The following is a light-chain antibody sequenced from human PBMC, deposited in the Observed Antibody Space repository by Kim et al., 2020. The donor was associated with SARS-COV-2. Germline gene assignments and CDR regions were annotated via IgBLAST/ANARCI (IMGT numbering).Light chain of an antibody. J-gene: IGKJ1*01. Sequence: SASVGDKVTITGRASRSISSYLAWYQQKPGKAPKLLMSEASNLQSGVPSRFSGSGSGTEFTLTISSLQPDDFATYYCQQYYSYWTFGQGTKVDIK. CDR2: EAS. V-gene: IGKV1-5*03. CDR3: QQYYSYWT. CDR1: RSISSY.